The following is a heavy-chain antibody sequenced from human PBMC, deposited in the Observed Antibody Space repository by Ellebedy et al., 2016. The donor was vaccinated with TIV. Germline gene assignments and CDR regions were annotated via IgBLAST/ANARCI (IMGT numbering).Heavy chain of an antibody. J-gene: IGHJ5*02. CDR3: ARVFGLPGSFGWFDP. Sequence: MPSETLSLTCTVSGASITSGDYRWTWIRHQPGKGLEWIGYNSYSESRNQNPPLKSRVIISLDTSKNQFSLNLSSVTAADTAVYYCARVFGLPGSFGWFDPWGQGRLVTVSS. V-gene: IGHV4-31*03. CDR2: NSYSESR. D-gene: IGHD1-20*01. CDR1: GASITSGDYR.